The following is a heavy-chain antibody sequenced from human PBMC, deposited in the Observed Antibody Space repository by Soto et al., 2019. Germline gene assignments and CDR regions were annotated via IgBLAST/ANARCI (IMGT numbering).Heavy chain of an antibody. CDR2: TYYRSKWYN. CDR3: ARGYCSASGGSCFRGIDV. Sequence: PSQTLSLTCAISGDSVSNNSATWNWSRQSPSRGLEWLGRTYYRSKWYNDFAVSLKSPITINPDTSENQLSLPLKSVTLEDTAVYYCARGYCSASGGSCFRGIDVWGQGTTVTVSS. V-gene: IGHV6-1*01. CDR1: GDSVSNNSAT. D-gene: IGHD2-15*01. J-gene: IGHJ6*02.